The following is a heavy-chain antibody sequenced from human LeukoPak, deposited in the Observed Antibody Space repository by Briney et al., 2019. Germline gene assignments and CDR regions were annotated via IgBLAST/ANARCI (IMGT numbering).Heavy chain of an antibody. Sequence: PSEALSLTCAVYGGSFSGYYWSWIRQPPGKGLEWIGYIYYSGSTNYNPSLKSRVTISVDTSKNQFSLKLSSVTAADTAVYYCARHGCSSTSCQYNYYYYGMDVWGQGTTVTVSS. V-gene: IGHV4-59*08. CDR1: GGSFSGYY. CDR2: IYYSGST. CDR3: ARHGCSSTSCQYNYYYYGMDV. D-gene: IGHD2-2*01. J-gene: IGHJ6*02.